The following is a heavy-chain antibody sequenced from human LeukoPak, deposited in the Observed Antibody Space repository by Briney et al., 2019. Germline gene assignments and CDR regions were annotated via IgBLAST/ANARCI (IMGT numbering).Heavy chain of an antibody. V-gene: IGHV4-59*01. D-gene: IGHD3-22*01. CDR3: AVVYYDSSGYYYFDY. Sequence: PETLSLTCTVSGGSISSYYWSWIRQPPGKGLEWIGYIYYSGSTNYNPSLKSRVTISVDTSKNQFSLKLSSVTAADTAVYYCAVVYYDSSGYYYFDYWGQGTLVTVSS. CDR1: GGSISSYY. J-gene: IGHJ4*02. CDR2: IYYSGST.